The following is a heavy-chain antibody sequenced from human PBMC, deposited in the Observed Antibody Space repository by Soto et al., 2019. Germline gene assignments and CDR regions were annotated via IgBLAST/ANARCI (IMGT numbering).Heavy chain of an antibody. CDR3: AKNPGDSRYYYYYMDV. CDR2: ISGSGGST. D-gene: IGHD4-17*01. V-gene: IGHV3-23*01. CDR1: GFTFSSYA. J-gene: IGHJ6*03. Sequence: EVQLLESGGGLVQPGGSLRLSCAASGFTFSSYAMSWVRQAPGKGLEWVSAISGSGGSTYYADSVKGRFTISRDNSKNTLYLQMNSPRAEDTAVYYCAKNPGDSRYYYYYMDVWGKGTTVTVSS.